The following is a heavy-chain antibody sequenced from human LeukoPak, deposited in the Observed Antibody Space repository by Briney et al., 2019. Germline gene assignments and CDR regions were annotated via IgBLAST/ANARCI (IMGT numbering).Heavy chain of an antibody. J-gene: IGHJ4*02. V-gene: IGHV1-69*05. CDR2: IIPIFGTA. CDR3: ARGGGSQAFDY. Sequence: GASMKVSCKASGGTFSSYAISWVRQAPGQGLEWMGGIIPIFGTANYAQKFQGRVTITTDESTSTAYMELSSLRSEDTAVYYCARGGGSQAFDYWGQGTLVTVSS. D-gene: IGHD1-26*01. CDR1: GGTFSSYA.